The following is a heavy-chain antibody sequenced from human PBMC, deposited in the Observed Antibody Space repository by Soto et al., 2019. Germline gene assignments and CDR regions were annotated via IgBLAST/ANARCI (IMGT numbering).Heavy chain of an antibody. CDR1: GFTFSSHA. D-gene: IGHD2-15*01. Sequence: EVQLLESGGGLVEPGGSLRLSCAASGFTFSSHAMSWVRQAPGKGLEWVSGIRGSGETTYFADSVKGRFTISRDNSKNTLYLEMNSLRAEDTAIYYCAKDLIPDIVVVEGASPDWYFDLWGRGTLVTVSS. V-gene: IGHV3-23*01. J-gene: IGHJ2*01. CDR2: IRGSGETT. CDR3: AKDLIPDIVVVEGASPDWYFDL.